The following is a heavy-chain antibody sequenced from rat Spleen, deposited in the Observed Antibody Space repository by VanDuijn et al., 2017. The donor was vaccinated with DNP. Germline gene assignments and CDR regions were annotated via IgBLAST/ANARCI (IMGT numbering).Heavy chain of an antibody. CDR1: GFTFSDYH. J-gene: IGHJ3*01. D-gene: IGHD1-2*01. CDR2: ISSGATNT. V-gene: IGHV5-22*01. Sequence: EAQLVESGGGLVRPGRSLKLSCAASGFTFSDYHMAWVRQAPMKGLEWVASISSGATNTYYGNSVKGRFTISRDNAKRSLYLQMNSLRSEDTATYYCAARYSSSWFAYWGQGTLVTVSS. CDR3: AARYSSSWFAY.